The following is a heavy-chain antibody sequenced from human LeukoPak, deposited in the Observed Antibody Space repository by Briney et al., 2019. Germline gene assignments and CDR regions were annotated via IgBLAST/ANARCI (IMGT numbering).Heavy chain of an antibody. CDR1: GFTFSDHA. CDR3: SAGSDY. CDR2: ISGSGDKT. Sequence: GGSLRLSCAASGFTFSDHAMSWVRQAPGVGLEWVSAISGSGDKTFHANSVKGRFTTSRDNSKNTLYLQMNSLRAEDTAMYYCSAGSDYWGHGTLVTVSS. V-gene: IGHV3-23*01. J-gene: IGHJ4*01.